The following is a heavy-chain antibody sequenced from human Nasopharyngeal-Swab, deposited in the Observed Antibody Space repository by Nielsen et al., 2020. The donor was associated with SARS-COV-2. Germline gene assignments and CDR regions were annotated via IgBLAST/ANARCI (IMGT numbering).Heavy chain of an antibody. CDR1: GVIFSKYW. CDR2: VNQDGSRT. J-gene: IGHJ4*02. Sequence: GGSLRLSCVASGVIFSKYWMHWVRQAPGKGLVWVSRVNQDGSRTDYADSVRGRFTISRDNAKNTLYLQMNSLRAEDTAVYYCATEVIAVADQRGYDYWGQGTLVTVSS. V-gene: IGHV3-74*01. D-gene: IGHD6-19*01. CDR3: ATEVIAVADQRGYDY.